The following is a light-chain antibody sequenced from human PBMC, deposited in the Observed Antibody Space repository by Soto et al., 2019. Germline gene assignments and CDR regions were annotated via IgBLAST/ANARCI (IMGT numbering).Light chain of an antibody. V-gene: IGLV2-23*01. CDR3: CSYAGSSTLL. CDR2: EGS. Sequence: QSVLTQPASVSGSPGQSITMSCTGSNSDVGSSNLVSWYQQHPGKAPKLMIYEGSKRPSGVSNRFSGSKSGNTASLTISGLQAEDEADYYCCSYAGSSTLLFGGGTKLTVL. J-gene: IGLJ2*01. CDR1: NSDVGSSNL.